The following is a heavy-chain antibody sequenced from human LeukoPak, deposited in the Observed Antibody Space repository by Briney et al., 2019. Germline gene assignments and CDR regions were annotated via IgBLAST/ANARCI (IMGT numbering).Heavy chain of an antibody. CDR2: ISSSSSYI. Sequence: GGSLRLSCAPSGSTFSSYSMNWVRQAPGKGLEWVSSISSSSSYIYYADSVKGRFTISRDNAKNSLYLQMNNLRAEDTAVYYCARSGLFERTGTWYYFDYWGQGTLVTVSS. CDR1: GSTFSSYS. V-gene: IGHV3-21*01. D-gene: IGHD1-1*01. J-gene: IGHJ4*02. CDR3: ARSGLFERTGTWYYFDY.